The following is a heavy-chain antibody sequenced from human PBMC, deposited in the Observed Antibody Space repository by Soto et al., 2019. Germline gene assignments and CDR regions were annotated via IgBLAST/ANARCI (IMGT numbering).Heavy chain of an antibody. D-gene: IGHD5-12*01. CDR3: AVPGRGDFDY. V-gene: IGHV4-4*02. CDR2: VYHSGTT. CDR1: GASIGTNNW. Sequence: QVQLQESGPGLVEPSRTLSLTCAVSGASIGTNNWWSWVRQPPGKGLEWIGEVYHSGTTNCNPSLKSRVTISIDKSKNQFSLTLTSMTAADWALYYCAVPGRGDFDYWSQGTLVTVSS. J-gene: IGHJ4*02.